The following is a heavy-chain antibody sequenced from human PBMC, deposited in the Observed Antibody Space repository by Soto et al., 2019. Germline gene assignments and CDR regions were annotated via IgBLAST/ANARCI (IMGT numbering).Heavy chain of an antibody. J-gene: IGHJ4*02. CDR1: GYTFTSYD. V-gene: IGHV1-8*01. CDR2: MNPHSGNT. D-gene: IGHD6-19*01. CDR3: ARERSSGWYVDY. Sequence: QVQLVQSGAEVKKPGASVKVSCKASGYTFTSYDINWVRQATGQGLEWMGWMNPHSGNTGYAQKFQGRVTMTRNTSTSTAYMELSSLRSEDTAVYYCARERSSGWYVDYWGQGTRVNVSS.